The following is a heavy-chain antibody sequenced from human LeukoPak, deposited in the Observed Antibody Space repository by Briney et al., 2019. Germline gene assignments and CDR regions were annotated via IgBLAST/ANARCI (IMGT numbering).Heavy chain of an antibody. D-gene: IGHD5-18*01. CDR1: GDSVSSNSAA. Sequence: SQTLSLTCVISGDSVSSNSAAWNWITQSPARGLEWLGRTYYRSKWYNDYAVSVKSRITINPDTSKNQFSLQLNSVTPEDTAVYYCAGYSYGVRPSWGQGTLVTVSS. CDR3: AGYSYGVRPS. CDR2: TYYRSKWYN. V-gene: IGHV6-1*01. J-gene: IGHJ5*02.